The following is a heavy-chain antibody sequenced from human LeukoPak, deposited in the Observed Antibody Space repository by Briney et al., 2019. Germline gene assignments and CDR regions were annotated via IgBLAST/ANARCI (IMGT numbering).Heavy chain of an antibody. D-gene: IGHD4-17*01. CDR2: IIPIFGTA. V-gene: IGHV1-69*05. CDR3: ARAQGYGDYQAGAFDI. CDR1: GGTFSSYA. Sequence: SVKVSCKASGGTFSSYAISWVRQAPGQGREWMGGIIPIFGTANYAQKFQGRVTITTHDSTRTAYMELSRLRSEDTAVYYGARAQGYGDYQAGAFDIWGQGTMVTVSS. J-gene: IGHJ3*02.